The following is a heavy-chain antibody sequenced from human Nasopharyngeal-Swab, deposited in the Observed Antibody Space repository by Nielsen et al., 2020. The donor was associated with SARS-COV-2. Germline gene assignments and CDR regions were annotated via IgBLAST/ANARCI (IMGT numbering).Heavy chain of an antibody. CDR3: AGSQDILTGYF. CDR2: ISYDRSNK. V-gene: IGHV3-30-3*01. D-gene: IGHD3-9*01. J-gene: IGHJ4*02. Sequence: VRQAPGKGLEWVAVISYDRSNKYYADSVKGRFTISRDNSKNTLYLQMNSLRAEDTAVYYCAGSQDILTGYFWGQGTLVTVSS.